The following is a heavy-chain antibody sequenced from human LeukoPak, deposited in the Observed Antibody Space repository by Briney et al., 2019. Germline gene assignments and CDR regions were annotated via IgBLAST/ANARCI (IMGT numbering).Heavy chain of an antibody. D-gene: IGHD1-1*01. V-gene: IGHV1-69*04. Sequence: ASVKVSCKASGGTFSSYAISWVRQAPGQGLEWMGRIIPILGIANYAQKFQGRVTITADKSTSTAYMELSSLRSEDTAVYYCATTAPENWNDFYFDYWGQGTLVTVSS. CDR2: IIPILGIA. CDR1: GGTFSSYA. CDR3: ATTAPENWNDFYFDY. J-gene: IGHJ4*02.